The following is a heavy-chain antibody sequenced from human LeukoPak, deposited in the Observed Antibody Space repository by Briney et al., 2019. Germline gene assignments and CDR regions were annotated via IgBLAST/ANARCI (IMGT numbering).Heavy chain of an antibody. CDR1: GGSFSGYY. J-gene: IGHJ6*02. D-gene: IGHD1-26*01. V-gene: IGHV4-34*01. CDR2: INHSGST. CDR3: ARALGTRGSYRNYYYYGMDV. Sequence: SETLSLTCAVYGGSFSGYYWSWNRQPPGKGLEWIGEINHSGSTNYNPSLKSRVTISVDTSKNQFSLKLSSVTAADTAVYYCARALGTRGSYRNYYYYGMDVWGQGTTVTVSS.